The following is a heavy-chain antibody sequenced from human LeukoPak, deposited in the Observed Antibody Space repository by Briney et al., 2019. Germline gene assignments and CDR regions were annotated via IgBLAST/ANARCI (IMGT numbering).Heavy chain of an antibody. CDR3: ARHKSSGSYPLDY. D-gene: IGHD3-22*01. CDR2: IYFSGST. CDR1: GGSTSTYF. J-gene: IGHJ4*02. Sequence: PSETLSLTCTVSGGSTSTYFWSWILQPPGKGLEWIGHIYFSGSTNYNPSLESRVTISVDTSKNQFSLTLSSVTAADTAVYYCARHKSSGSYPLDYWGQGILVTVSS. V-gene: IGHV4-59*08.